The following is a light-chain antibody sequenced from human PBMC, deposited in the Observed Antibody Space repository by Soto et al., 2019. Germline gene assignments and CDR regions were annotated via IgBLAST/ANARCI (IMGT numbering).Light chain of an antibody. J-gene: IGKJ4*01. V-gene: IGKV3-20*01. CDR2: AAS. CDR1: QSVSINF. Sequence: EIVLTQSPGTLSLSPGERATLSCRASQSVSINFLAWYQQKPGQAPRLLIYAASSRATGIPDRFSGSGSGTDFTLTISRLEPEDFALYYCHQYGTSPLTFGGGTRVEVK. CDR3: HQYGTSPLT.